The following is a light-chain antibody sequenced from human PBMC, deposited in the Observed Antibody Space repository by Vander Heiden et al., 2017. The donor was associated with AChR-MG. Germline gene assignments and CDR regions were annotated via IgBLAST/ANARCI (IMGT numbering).Light chain of an antibody. CDR1: ALPKEY. CDR3: QSADSSGVV. Sequence: SYELTQPPSVSVSPGQTARITCSGDALPKEYAYWYQQKPGQAPGLVIYKDSERPSGIPERFSGSSSGTTVTLTISGAQAEDEADYYCQSADSSGVVFGGGTKLTVL. J-gene: IGLJ2*01. V-gene: IGLV3-25*03. CDR2: KDS.